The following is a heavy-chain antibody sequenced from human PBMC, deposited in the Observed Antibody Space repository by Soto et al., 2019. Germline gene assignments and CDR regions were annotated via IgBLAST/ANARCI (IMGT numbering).Heavy chain of an antibody. J-gene: IGHJ4*02. V-gene: IGHV1-69*04. CDR2: TIPLLNVA. D-gene: IGHD5-12*01. Sequence: SVKVXCKASGGTXSTSTFTWVRQAPGQGLEWMGRTIPLLNVADYAQDFQGRLTITADKSTSTTYMELTSLTPKDTAVYYCSRDSPIGSTFSGYDAIGSWGQGTLVTVSS. CDR1: GGTXSTST. CDR3: SRDSPIGSTFSGYDAIGS.